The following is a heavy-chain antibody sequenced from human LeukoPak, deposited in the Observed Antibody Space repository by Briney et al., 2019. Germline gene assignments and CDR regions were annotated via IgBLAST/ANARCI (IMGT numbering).Heavy chain of an antibody. CDR3: ARDSSLCTGGSCHKGHYFDY. CDR2: ISTGSSTA. D-gene: IGHD2-15*01. J-gene: IGHJ4*02. CDR1: GFTLSSYT. V-gene: IGHV3-48*01. Sequence: GGSLRLSCAASGFTLSSYTMNWVRQAPGKGLEWVSYISTGSSTAYYADSVKGRFTISRDNAKNSLYLQMNSLRAEDTAVYYCARDSSLCTGGSCHKGHYFDYWGQGTLVTVSS.